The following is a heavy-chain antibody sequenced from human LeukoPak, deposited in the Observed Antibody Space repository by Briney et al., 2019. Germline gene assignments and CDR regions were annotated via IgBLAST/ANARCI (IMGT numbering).Heavy chain of an antibody. J-gene: IGHJ4*02. D-gene: IGHD3-10*01. V-gene: IGHV4-34*01. CDR1: GGSFSGYY. CDR2: INHSGST. Sequence: ASETLSLTCAVYGGSFSGYYWSWIRQPPGKGLEWIGEINHSGSTNYNPSLKSRVTISVDTSKNQFSLKLSSVTAADTAVYYCARQSYYYGSGSYFSFDYWGQGTLVTVSS. CDR3: ARQSYYYGSGSYFSFDY.